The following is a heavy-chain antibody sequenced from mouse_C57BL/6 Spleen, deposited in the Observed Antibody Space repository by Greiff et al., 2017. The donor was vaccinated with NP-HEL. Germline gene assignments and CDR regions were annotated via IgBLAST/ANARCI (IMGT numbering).Heavy chain of an antibody. D-gene: IGHD2-4*01. Sequence: SGAELVKPGASVKISCKASGYAFSSYWMNWVKQRPGKGLEWIGQIYPGDGDTNYNGKFKGKATLTADKSSSTAYMQLSSLTSEDSAVYFCARKEVYYDYDYFDYWGQGTTLTVSS. CDR2: IYPGDGDT. CDR1: GYAFSSYW. V-gene: IGHV1-80*01. CDR3: ARKEVYYDYDYFDY. J-gene: IGHJ2*01.